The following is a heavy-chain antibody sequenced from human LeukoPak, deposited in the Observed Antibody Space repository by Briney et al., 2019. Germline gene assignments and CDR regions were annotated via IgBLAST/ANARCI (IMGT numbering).Heavy chain of an antibody. V-gene: IGHV4-30-4*01. D-gene: IGHD5-18*01. J-gene: IGHJ6*02. CDR2: IFYSGNT. CDR3: ARDRGMDTAMVVYYGMDV. Sequence: SQTLSLTCTVSGGSISCGDYYWSWIRQPPGKGLKWIGYIFYSGNTYYNPSLKSRVTISVDTSKNQFSLKLSSVTAADTAVYYCARDRGMDTAMVVYYGMDVWGQGTTVTVSS. CDR1: GGSISCGDYY.